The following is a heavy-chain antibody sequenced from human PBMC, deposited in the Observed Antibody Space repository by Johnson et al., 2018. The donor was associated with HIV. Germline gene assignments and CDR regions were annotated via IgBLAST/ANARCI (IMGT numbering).Heavy chain of an antibody. V-gene: IGHV3-30*02. D-gene: IGHD1-26*01. CDR1: GFTFSSYG. CDR2: IRFDGNEQ. CDR3: AKVVGSGATGDAFDI. J-gene: IGHJ3*02. Sequence: QMQLVESGGGVVQPGGSLGLSCAASGFTFSSYGMHWVRQSQGKGLEWVSFIRFDGNEQYYADSVKGRFTISRDNSKNTLYLEMNSLRAEDTAVYYCAKVVGSGATGDAFDIWGQGTMVTVSS.